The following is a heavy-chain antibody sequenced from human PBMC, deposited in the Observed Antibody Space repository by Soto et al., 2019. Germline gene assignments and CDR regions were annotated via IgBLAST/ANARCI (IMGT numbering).Heavy chain of an antibody. Sequence: GASVKVSCKAIGYSFTSHYMHWVRQAPGQGLEWMGTIYPGGVNVAYAQKFEGRVTMTKDKSKNQFYLDLNSVTAADTAMYYCARNGDCTRPGCIVGWFDPWGPGTLVTVSS. D-gene: IGHD2-8*01. V-gene: IGHV1-46*01. CDR2: IYPGGVNV. J-gene: IGHJ5*02. CDR3: ARNGDCTRPGCIVGWFDP. CDR1: GYSFTSHY.